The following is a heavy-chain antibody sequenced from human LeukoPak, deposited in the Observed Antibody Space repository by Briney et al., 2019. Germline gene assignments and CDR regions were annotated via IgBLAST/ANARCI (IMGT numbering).Heavy chain of an antibody. CDR1: GYTFTGYY. D-gene: IGHD2-21*01. CDR2: INPNSGGT. V-gene: IGHV1-2*02. J-gene: IGHJ4*02. Sequence: ASVKVSCKASGYTFTGYYMHWVRQAPGQGLEWMGWINPNSGGTNYAQKFQGRVTMSRDTSISTAYMELSRLRSDDTAVYYCARGILWWELQNYWGQGTLVTVSS. CDR3: ARGILWWELQNY.